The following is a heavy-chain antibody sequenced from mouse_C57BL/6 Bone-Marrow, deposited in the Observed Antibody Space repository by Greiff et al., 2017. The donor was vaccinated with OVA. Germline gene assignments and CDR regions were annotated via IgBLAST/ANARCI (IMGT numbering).Heavy chain of an antibody. Sequence: EVMLVESGGGLVQPGGSLKLSCAASGFTFSDYGMAWVRQAPRKGPEWVAFISNLAYSIYYADTVTGRFTISRENAKNTLYLEMSSLRSEDTAMYYCARHGNWYFDVWGTGTTVTVSS. CDR3: ARHGNWYFDV. CDR2: ISNLAYSI. CDR1: GFTFSDYG. V-gene: IGHV5-15*04. D-gene: IGHD2-1*01. J-gene: IGHJ1*03.